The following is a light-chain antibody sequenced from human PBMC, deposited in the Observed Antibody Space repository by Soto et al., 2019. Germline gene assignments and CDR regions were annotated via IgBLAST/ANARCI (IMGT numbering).Light chain of an antibody. J-gene: IGLJ2*01. CDR1: SSDVGGYNY. Sequence: QSALTQPASVSGSPGQSITISCTGTSSDVGGYNYVSWYQQLPGKAPKLVIYEVIYRPSGVSNRFSGSKSGNTASLTISGLQAEDEADYFCSSYAGFTGFSTVLFGGGTKLTVL. V-gene: IGLV2-14*01. CDR3: SSYAGFTGFSTVL. CDR2: EVI.